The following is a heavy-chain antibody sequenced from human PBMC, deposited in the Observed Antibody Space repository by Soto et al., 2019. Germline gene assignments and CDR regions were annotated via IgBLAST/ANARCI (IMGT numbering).Heavy chain of an antibody. CDR2: IYHIGNT. D-gene: IGHD2-21*02. Sequence: QVQLQESGPGLVKPSETLSLTCTVSGDSVTSGSRYWTWIRQPPGKGLEWIGYIYHIGNTNYNPSFKSRVTISVDTSKNQFSLKLSSVTAADTAMYYCARDQDVRYCGGDCYRLDSWGQGTLVTVSS. J-gene: IGHJ5*01. CDR1: GDSVTSGSRY. V-gene: IGHV4-61*01. CDR3: ARDQDVRYCGGDCYRLDS.